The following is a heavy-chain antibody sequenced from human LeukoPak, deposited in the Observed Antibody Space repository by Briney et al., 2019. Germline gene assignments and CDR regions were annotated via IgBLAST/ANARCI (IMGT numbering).Heavy chain of an antibody. Sequence: PGGSLRLSCVVSGFTFSTQAMSWVRQAPGKGLEWVSGISGSGGSTYYADSVKGRFTISRDNSKNTLYLQMNSLRSEDTAVYYCARGPLFTPDVDIWGQGTMVTVSS. J-gene: IGHJ3*02. D-gene: IGHD3-10*01. CDR1: GFTFSTQA. V-gene: IGHV3-23*01. CDR2: ISGSGGST. CDR3: ARGPLFTPDVDI.